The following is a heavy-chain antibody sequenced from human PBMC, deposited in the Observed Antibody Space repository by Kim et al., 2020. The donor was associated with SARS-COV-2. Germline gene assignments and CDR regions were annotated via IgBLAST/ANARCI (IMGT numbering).Heavy chain of an antibody. Sequence: SQTLSLTCVNSGDNVTGDSVAWNRIRQSPSRGLEWLGRTYYRSKWYYDNAVSVKGRITFSPDTSKNHFSLQLNSVTPEDTAVYYCARDHLYSVDYWGQGTLVTVAS. D-gene: IGHD2-2*02. CDR2: TYYRSKWYY. J-gene: IGHJ4*02. CDR1: GDNVTGDSVA. CDR3: ARDHLYSVDY. V-gene: IGHV6-1*01.